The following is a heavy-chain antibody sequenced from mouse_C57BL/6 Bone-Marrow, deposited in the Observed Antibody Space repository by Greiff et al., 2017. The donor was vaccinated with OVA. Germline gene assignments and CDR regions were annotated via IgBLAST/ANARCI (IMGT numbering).Heavy chain of an antibody. CDR1: GYTFTSYW. D-gene: IGHD2-1*01. J-gene: IGHJ2*01. CDR2: INPSSGYT. CDR3: ARLYYGNYGGVDY. Sequence: VQLQQSGAELAKPGASVKLSCKASGYTFTSYWMHWVKQRPGQGLEWIGYINPSSGYTKYNQKFKDKATLTADKSSSTAYMQLSSLTYEDSAVYYCARLYYGNYGGVDYWGQGTTLTVSS. V-gene: IGHV1-7*01.